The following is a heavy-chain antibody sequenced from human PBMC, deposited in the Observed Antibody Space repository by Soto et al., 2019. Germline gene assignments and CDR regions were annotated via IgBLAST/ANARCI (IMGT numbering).Heavy chain of an antibody. D-gene: IGHD3-16*02. J-gene: IGHJ4*02. V-gene: IGHV3-7*01. CDR2: IKQDGSEK. CDR1: GFTFSSYW. CDR3: ARDHVITFGGVIVIPDRARHPPDY. Sequence: LRLSCAASGFTFSSYWMSWVRQAPGKGLEWVANIKQDGSEKYYVDSVKGRFTISRDNAKNSLYLQMNSLRAEDTAVYYCARDHVITFGGVIVIPDRARHPPDYWGQGTLVTVSS.